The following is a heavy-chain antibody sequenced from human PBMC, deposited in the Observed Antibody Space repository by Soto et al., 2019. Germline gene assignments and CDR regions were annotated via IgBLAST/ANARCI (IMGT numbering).Heavy chain of an antibody. CDR1: GGSISSYY. V-gene: IGHV4-59*01. Sequence: SETLSLTCTVSGGSISSYYWSWIRQPPGKGLECIGYIYYSGSTNYNPSLKSRVTISVDTSKNHFSLKLSSVTAADTAVYYCASRRYYYDSSGYYAPFDYWGQGTLVTVSS. J-gene: IGHJ4*02. CDR3: ASRRYYYDSSGYYAPFDY. CDR2: IYYSGST. D-gene: IGHD3-22*01.